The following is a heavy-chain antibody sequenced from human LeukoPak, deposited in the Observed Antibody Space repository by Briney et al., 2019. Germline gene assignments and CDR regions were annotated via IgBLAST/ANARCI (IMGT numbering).Heavy chain of an antibody. CDR3: ARVRSAAGAFGY. CDR2: INHSGST. V-gene: IGHV4-34*01. CDR1: GGSFSGYY. D-gene: IGHD6-13*01. Sequence: PSETLSLTCAVYGGSFSGYYWSWIRQPPGKGLEWIGEINHSGSTNYNPSLKSRVTISVDTSKNQFSLKLSSVTAADTAVYYCARVRSAAGAFGYWGQGTLVTVSS. J-gene: IGHJ4*02.